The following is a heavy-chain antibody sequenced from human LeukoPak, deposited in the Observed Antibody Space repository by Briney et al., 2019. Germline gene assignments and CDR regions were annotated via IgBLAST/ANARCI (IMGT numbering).Heavy chain of an antibody. CDR1: GGSISSYY. CDR3: ARHRQWLVPWFDP. V-gene: IGHV4-59*08. CDR2: IYYSGST. J-gene: IGHJ5*02. Sequence: KPSETLSLTCTVSGGSISSYYCSWIRQPPGKGLEWIGYIYYSGSTNYNPSLKSRVTISVDTSKNQFSLKLSSVTAADTAVYYCARHRQWLVPWFDPWGQGTLVTVSS. D-gene: IGHD6-19*01.